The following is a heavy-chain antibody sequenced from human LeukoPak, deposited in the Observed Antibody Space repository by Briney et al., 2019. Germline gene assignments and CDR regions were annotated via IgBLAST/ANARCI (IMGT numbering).Heavy chain of an antibody. CDR3: AKDRGYDILTGYQYYFDY. CDR1: GFTLSSYD. D-gene: IGHD3-9*01. Sequence: PGGSLRLFCTASGFTLSSYDMSWLRQAPGEGLEWVSDISGSGGSTYYAASVKGRFTISRDNTKNTLYLQMNSLRAEDTAVYYCAKDRGYDILTGYQYYFDYWGQGTLVTVSS. CDR2: ISGSGGST. V-gene: IGHV3-23*01. J-gene: IGHJ4*02.